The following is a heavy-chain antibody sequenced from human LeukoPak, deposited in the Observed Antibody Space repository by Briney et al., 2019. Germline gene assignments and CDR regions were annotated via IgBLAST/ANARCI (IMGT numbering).Heavy chain of an antibody. CDR1: GFTFDDYA. CDR3: ASRVGSSSFGDY. Sequence: PGGSLRLSCAASGFTFDDYAMHWVRQAPGKGLEWVSLISWDGGSTYYADSVKGRFTISRDNSKNSLYLQMNSLRAEDTAVYYCASRVGSSSFGDYWGQGTLVTVSS. CDR2: ISWDGGST. D-gene: IGHD6-13*01. V-gene: IGHV3-43D*03. J-gene: IGHJ4*02.